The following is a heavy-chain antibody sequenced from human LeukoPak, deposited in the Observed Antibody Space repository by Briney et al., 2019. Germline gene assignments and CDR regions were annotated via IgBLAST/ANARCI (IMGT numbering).Heavy chain of an antibody. CDR3: ARFYDSSGFLSGYYYYYGMDV. V-gene: IGHV3-23*01. J-gene: IGHJ6*02. D-gene: IGHD3-22*01. CDR2: ISGSGGST. CDR1: GFTFSSYA. Sequence: GGSLRLSCAASGFTFSSYAMSWVRQAPGKGLEWVSAISGSGGSTYYADSVKGRFTISRDNSKNTLYPQMNSLRAEDTAVYYCARFYDSSGFLSGYYYYYGMDVWGQGTTVTVSS.